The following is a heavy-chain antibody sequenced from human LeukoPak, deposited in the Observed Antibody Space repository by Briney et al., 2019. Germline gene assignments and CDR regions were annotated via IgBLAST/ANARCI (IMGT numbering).Heavy chain of an antibody. CDR2: IYHSGST. CDR1: GGSISSSNW. J-gene: IGHJ6*02. CDR3: ARLRNRITMVRGVISGYGMDV. D-gene: IGHD3-10*01. V-gene: IGHV4-4*02. Sequence: SETLSLTCAVSGGSISSSNWWSWVRQPPGKGLEWIWEIYHSGSTNYNPSLKSRVTISVDKSKNQFSLKLSSVTAADTAVYYCARLRNRITMVRGVISGYGMDVWGQGTTVTVSS.